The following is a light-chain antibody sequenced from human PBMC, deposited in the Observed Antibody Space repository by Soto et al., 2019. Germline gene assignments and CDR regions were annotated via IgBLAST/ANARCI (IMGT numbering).Light chain of an antibody. Sequence: QSVLTQPPSASGTPGQRVTISCSGSSSNIGSSTVNWYQQLPGTAPKLLIYSSYQRPSGVPDRFSGSKSGTSASLAISGLQSDDEADYYCAAWDDSLNGVVFGGGTKVTVL. CDR1: SSNIGSST. J-gene: IGLJ2*01. V-gene: IGLV1-44*01. CDR2: SSY. CDR3: AAWDDSLNGVV.